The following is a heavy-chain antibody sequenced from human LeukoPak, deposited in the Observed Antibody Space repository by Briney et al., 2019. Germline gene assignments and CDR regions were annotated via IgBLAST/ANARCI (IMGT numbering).Heavy chain of an antibody. J-gene: IGHJ4*02. CDR1: GFTFSSYW. CDR2: IKQDGSEK. V-gene: IGHV3-7*04. Sequence: PGGSLRLSCAASGFTFSSYWMSWVRRAPGKGLEWVANIKQDGSEKYYVDSVKGRFTIPRDNAKNSLYLQMNSLRAEDTAVYYCARGYCSSTSCYHFDYWGQGTLVTVSS. CDR3: ARGYCSSTSCYHFDY. D-gene: IGHD2-2*01.